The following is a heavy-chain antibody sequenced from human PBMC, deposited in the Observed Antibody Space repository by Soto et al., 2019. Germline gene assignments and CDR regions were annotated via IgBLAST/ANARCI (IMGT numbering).Heavy chain of an antibody. CDR3: ARTIAAAGTTARYYYGMDV. J-gene: IGHJ6*02. V-gene: IGHV3-30-3*01. CDR2: ISYDGSNK. CDR1: GFTFSSYA. Sequence: GGSLRLSCAASGFTFSSYAMHWVRQAPGKGLEWVAVISYDGSNKYYADSVKGRFTIPRDNSKNTLYLQMNSLRAEDTAVYYCARTIAAAGTTARYYYGMDVWGQGTTVTVSS. D-gene: IGHD6-13*01.